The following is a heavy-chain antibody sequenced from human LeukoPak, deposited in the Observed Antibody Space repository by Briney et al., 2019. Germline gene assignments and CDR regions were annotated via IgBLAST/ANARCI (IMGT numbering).Heavy chain of an antibody. J-gene: IGHJ4*02. CDR2: IIPIFGTA. D-gene: IGHD3-22*01. CDR3: ARTSLVPPDYYDSSGSGSEH. Sequence: GASVKVSCKASGGTFSSYAISWVRQAPGQGLEWMGRIIPIFGTANYAQKFQGRVTITTDESTSTAYMELSSLRSEDTAVYYCARTSLVPPDYYDSSGSGSEHWGQGTLVTVSS. V-gene: IGHV1-69*05. CDR1: GGTFSSYA.